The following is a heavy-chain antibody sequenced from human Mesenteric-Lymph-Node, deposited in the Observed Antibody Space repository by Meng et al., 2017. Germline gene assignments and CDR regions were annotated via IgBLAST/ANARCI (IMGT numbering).Heavy chain of an antibody. V-gene: IGHV4-4*02. CDR2: IYHSGST. D-gene: IGHD6-19*01. CDR3: ASFPPPGKQWLVTDY. CDR1: GGSLSRSNC. Sequence: QVQLQQPGHGLVTPSGTLSLTCSVSGGSLSRSNCGSWVRQPPGKGLELIGEIYHSGSTNYNPSLKSRVTISVDKSKNQFSLKLSSVTAADTAVYYCASFPPPGKQWLVTDYWGQGTLVTVSS. J-gene: IGHJ4*02.